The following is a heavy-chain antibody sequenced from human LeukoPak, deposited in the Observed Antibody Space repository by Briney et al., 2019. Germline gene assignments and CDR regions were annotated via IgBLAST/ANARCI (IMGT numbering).Heavy chain of an antibody. V-gene: IGHV4-39*07. J-gene: IGHJ3*02. Sequence: SETLSLTCTVSGGSISISNYYWGWIRQPPGKGLEWIGSMSYSGRTYYNPSLKTRVTVSLDTSKNQFSLNLSSVTAADTAVYYCARGGITGTTHGMLFDIWGQGTMVTVSS. CDR2: MSYSGRT. D-gene: IGHD1-7*01. CDR1: GGSISISNYY. CDR3: ARGGITGTTHGMLFDI.